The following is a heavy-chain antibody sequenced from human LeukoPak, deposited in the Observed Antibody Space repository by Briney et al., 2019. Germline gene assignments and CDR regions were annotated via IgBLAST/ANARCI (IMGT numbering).Heavy chain of an antibody. CDR3: ARGPGKIRSAYYYYMDV. CDR2: INPNSGGT. CDR1: GYTFTGYY. Sequence: GASVKVSCKASGYTFTGYYMHWVRQAPGQGLEWMGWINPNSGGTNYAQKFQGRVTMTRDTSISTAYMELSRLRSDDTAVYYCARGPGKIRSAYYYYMDVWGKGTTVTVSS. D-gene: IGHD4-17*01. J-gene: IGHJ6*03. V-gene: IGHV1-2*02.